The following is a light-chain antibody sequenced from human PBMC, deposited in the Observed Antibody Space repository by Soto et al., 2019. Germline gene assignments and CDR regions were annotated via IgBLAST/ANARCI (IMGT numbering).Light chain of an antibody. CDR2: LVS. CDR1: TSDIGDYNY. CDR3: TSWGI. V-gene: IGLV2-14*01. J-gene: IGLJ1*01. Sequence: QSALTQPASVSGSPGQSITISCTGTTSDIGDYNYVSWYQHLPDKVPKLIISLVSNRPSGVSNRFSGSKSGNTASLTISGLQAEDEGDYYCTSWGIFGPWTKVTVL.